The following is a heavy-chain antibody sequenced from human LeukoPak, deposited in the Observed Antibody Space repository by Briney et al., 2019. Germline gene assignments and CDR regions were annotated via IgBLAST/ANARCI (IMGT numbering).Heavy chain of an antibody. CDR1: GGSVSSGNYY. Sequence: PETLSLTCTVSGGSVSSGNYYWTWIRQPPGKGLEWIGHMLYSGSTNYNPSLKSRVTISLDTSKNRFSLKVNSVTAADTAVYYCARHSPVVGTSTAMDVWGQGTTVTVSS. V-gene: IGHV4-61*01. D-gene: IGHD6-19*01. J-gene: IGHJ6*02. CDR2: MLYSGST. CDR3: ARHSPVVGTSTAMDV.